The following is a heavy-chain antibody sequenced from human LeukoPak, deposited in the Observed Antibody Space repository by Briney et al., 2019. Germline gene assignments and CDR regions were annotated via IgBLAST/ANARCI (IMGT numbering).Heavy chain of an antibody. Sequence: ASVKVSCKASGYTFTGYYMHWVRQAPGQGLEWMGWINPNSGGTNDAQKFQGRVTMTRDTSISTAYMELSRLRSDDTAVYYCARGIVEMATIDAFDIWGQGTMVTVSS. D-gene: IGHD5-24*01. V-gene: IGHV1-2*02. J-gene: IGHJ3*02. CDR1: GYTFTGYY. CDR3: ARGIVEMATIDAFDI. CDR2: INPNSGGT.